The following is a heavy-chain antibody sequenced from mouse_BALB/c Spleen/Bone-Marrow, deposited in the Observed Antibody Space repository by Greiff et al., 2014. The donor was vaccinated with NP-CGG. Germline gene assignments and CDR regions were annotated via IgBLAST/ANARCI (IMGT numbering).Heavy chain of an antibody. D-gene: IGHD1-1*01. Sequence: EVQLQQSGAELVKPGASVKLSCTASGFNIKDTYMHRVKQRPEQGLEWIGRIDPANGNTKHDPKFQGKATITADTSSNTAYLQPSSLNIEDTAVSYYASDFYGSRNGFAYWGQGTLLTVSA. V-gene: IGHV14-3*02. CDR3: ASDFYGSRNGFAY. CDR1: GFNIKDTY. J-gene: IGHJ3*01. CDR2: IDPANGNT.